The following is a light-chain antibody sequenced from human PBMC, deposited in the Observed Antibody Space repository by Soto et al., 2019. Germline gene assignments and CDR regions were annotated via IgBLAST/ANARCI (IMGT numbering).Light chain of an antibody. Sequence: EIVMTQSPAPLSVSPGERSTISCRASQSVNIYLVWYQQKPGQAPRLLIFGASSRATGIPARFSGSGSGTEFNLTISSLQSEDFAVYFCQQYDDWLRLTFGGGTKVDIK. CDR3: QQYDDWLRLT. V-gene: IGKV3D-15*01. CDR1: QSVNIY. J-gene: IGKJ4*01. CDR2: GAS.